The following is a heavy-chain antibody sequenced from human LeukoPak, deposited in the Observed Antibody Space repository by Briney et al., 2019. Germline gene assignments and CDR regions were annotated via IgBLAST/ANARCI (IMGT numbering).Heavy chain of an antibody. CDR1: GFTFGNYA. CDR2: IIADADDT. CDR3: ARDGTTTRYNWFDS. D-gene: IGHD1-7*01. Sequence: PGGSLRLSCAASGFTFGNYAMSWVRQAPGKGLEWVSGIIADADDTYYADSVKGRFTISRDHSKNTLHLQMNSLGAEDAAIYYCARDGTTTRYNWFDSWGQGTLVTVSS. V-gene: IGHV3-23*01. J-gene: IGHJ5*01.